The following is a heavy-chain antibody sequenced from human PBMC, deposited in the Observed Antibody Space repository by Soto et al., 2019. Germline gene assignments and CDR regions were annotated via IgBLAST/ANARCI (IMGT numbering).Heavy chain of an antibody. Sequence: QLQLQESGPGLVKPSETLSLTCTVSGGSITGSPYFWGWIRQPPGKGLEWIGSIYYSGSTYYNPSLKSRVTIFVATSKNQSSRKLSSVTAADTAVYYCARHRDGDYVPLYFDYWGQGTLVTVSS. CDR1: GGSITGSPYF. D-gene: IGHD4-17*01. CDR2: IYYSGST. V-gene: IGHV4-39*01. CDR3: ARHRDGDYVPLYFDY. J-gene: IGHJ4*02.